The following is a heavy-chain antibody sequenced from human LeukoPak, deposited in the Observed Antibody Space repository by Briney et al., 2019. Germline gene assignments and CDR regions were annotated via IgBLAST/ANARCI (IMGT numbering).Heavy chain of an antibody. CDR3: ARLDTKNYQF. CDR1: GYHFTTYW. J-gene: IGHJ4*02. V-gene: IGHV5-51*01. D-gene: IGHD1-7*01. Sequence: GGSTKISCKVSGYHFTTYWIAWVRQKPGKGLEWMGMVFPGDSRTNYSPAFLGQVTMSVDKSIGAAYLQWRSLKASDTAMYYCARLDTKNYQFWGQGTLVSVSS. CDR2: VFPGDSRT.